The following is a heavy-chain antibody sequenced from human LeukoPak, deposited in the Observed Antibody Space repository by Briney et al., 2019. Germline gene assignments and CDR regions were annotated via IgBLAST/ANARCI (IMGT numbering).Heavy chain of an antibody. CDR3: ARLGSSWDFFDF. CDR1: GFTLSGYW. J-gene: IGHJ4*02. V-gene: IGHV3-7*01. CDR2: IKQDAGGI. D-gene: IGHD6-13*01. Sequence: GGSLRLSCVASGFTLSGYWMSWVRQLPGKGLEWVANIKQDAGGIRYVDSVKGRFTISRDNAKNSVYLQMNSLRAEDTGVYYCARLGSSWDFFDFWGQGTLVTVS.